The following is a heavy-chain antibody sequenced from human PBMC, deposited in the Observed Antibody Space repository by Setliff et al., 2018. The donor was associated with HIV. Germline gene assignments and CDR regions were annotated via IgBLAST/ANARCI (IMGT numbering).Heavy chain of an antibody. CDR3: ARNPPRFHYISTDSSPVNSWYFDL. CDR2: IHYDERT. CDR1: GDSASNSRYY. Sequence: PSETLSLTCTVSGDSASNSRYYWAWIRQPPGKGLEYIGSIHYDERTYYNPSLKSRVTISLDTSKNQSSLNLTSVTAADTAVYYCARNPPRFHYISTDSSPVNSWYFDLWGRGTLVTVSS. J-gene: IGHJ2*01. V-gene: IGHV4-39*01. D-gene: IGHD2-8*02.